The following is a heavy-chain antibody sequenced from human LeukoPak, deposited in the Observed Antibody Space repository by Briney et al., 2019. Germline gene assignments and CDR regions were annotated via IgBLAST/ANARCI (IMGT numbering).Heavy chain of an antibody. V-gene: IGHV3-74*01. D-gene: IGHD5-18*01. CDR2: INSDGSWT. J-gene: IGHJ5*02. Sequence: GGSLRLSCAASGNYWMHWVRQAPGKGLVWVSHINSDGSWTSYADSVKGRFTISKDDAKNTVYLQMNSLRAEDTAVYYCARQAIEYSYGANWFDPWGQGTLVTVSS. CDR3: ARQAIEYSYGANWFDP. CDR1: GNYW.